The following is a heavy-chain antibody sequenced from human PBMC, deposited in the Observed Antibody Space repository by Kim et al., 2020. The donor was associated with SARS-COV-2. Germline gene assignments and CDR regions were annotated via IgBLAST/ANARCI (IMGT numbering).Heavy chain of an antibody. J-gene: IGHJ4*02. CDR3: ASSKGPVWY. V-gene: IGHV4-59*13. Sequence: SETLSLTCTVSGGSISSDYWSWIRQPPGKGLEWIGYIYYSGSTNYNPSLKSRVTISVDTSKNKFSLKLSSVTASDTAVYYCASSKGPVWYWGQGTLVTVS. CDR1: GGSISSDY. CDR2: IYYSGST. D-gene: IGHD4-4*01.